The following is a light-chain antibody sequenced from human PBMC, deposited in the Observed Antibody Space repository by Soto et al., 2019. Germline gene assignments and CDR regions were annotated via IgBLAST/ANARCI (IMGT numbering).Light chain of an antibody. CDR1: QSVLYSSNNKNY. J-gene: IGKJ1*01. CDR2: WAS. Sequence: DIVMAQAPGALAGALGERATINFKSSQSVLYSSNNKNYLAWYQQKPGQPPKLLIYWASTRESGVPDRFSGSGSGTDFTLTISSLQAEDVAVYYCQQYYSTPLTFGQGTKVDIK. CDR3: QQYYSTPLT. V-gene: IGKV4-1*01.